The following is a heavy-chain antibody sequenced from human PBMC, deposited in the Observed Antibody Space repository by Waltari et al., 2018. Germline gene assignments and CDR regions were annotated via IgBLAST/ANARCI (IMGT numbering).Heavy chain of an antibody. V-gene: IGHV1-2*06. CDR3: ARDSPFHYYGSGSYPDY. J-gene: IGHJ4*02. Sequence: QVQLVQSGAEVKKPGASVKVSCKASGYTFTGYYMPWVRQAPGQGLEWMGRINPNSGGTNYAQKFQGRVTMTRDTSSSTAYMELSRLRSDDTAVYYCARDSPFHYYGSGSYPDYWGQGTLVTVSS. D-gene: IGHD3-10*01. CDR2: INPNSGGT. CDR1: GYTFTGYY.